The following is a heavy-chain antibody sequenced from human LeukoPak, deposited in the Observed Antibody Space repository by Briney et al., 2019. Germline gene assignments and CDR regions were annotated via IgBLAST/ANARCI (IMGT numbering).Heavy chain of an antibody. CDR1: GGTFSSYA. V-gene: IGHV1-69*13. Sequence: SVKVSCKASGGTFSSYAISWVRQAPGQGLEWMGGIIPIFGTANYAQKFQGRVTITADESTSTAYMELSSLRSEDTAVYYCARGSPPSYCSSTSCYLGSYYYGMDVWGQGTTVTVSS. CDR3: ARGSPPSYCSSTSCYLGSYYYGMDV. J-gene: IGHJ6*02. D-gene: IGHD2-2*01. CDR2: IIPIFGTA.